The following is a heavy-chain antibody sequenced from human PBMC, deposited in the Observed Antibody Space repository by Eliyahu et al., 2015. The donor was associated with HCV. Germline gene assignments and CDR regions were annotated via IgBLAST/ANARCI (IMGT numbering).Heavy chain of an antibody. V-gene: IGHV4-39*01. J-gene: IGHJ4*01. CDR2: IYHSGNT. Sequence: QLQLQESGPGLVKPSETLSLTCTVSGDSISSSFHYWGWIRQPPGKGLEWIASIYHSGNTYYNPSLRSRVTMSVDTSQSQFSLELSSVAAADTAVYYCARQIVGLTRALFDNWGQGILVAVSS. CDR1: GDSISSSFHY. CDR3: ARQIVGLTRALFDN. D-gene: IGHD1-26*01.